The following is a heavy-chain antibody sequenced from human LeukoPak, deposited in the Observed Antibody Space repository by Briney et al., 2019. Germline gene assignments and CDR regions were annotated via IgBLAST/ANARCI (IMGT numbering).Heavy chain of an antibody. CDR1: GGSISSYY. V-gene: IGHV4-59*01. CDR2: IYYSGST. Sequence: SETLSLTCTVSGGSISSYYWSWIRQPPGKGLEWIGHIYYSGSTNYNPSLTSRATITVDTSKNQFSLKLSSVTAADTAVYYCARALAGTGPRSPWFDPWGQGTLVTVSS. D-gene: IGHD6-13*01. CDR3: ARALAGTGPRSPWFDP. J-gene: IGHJ5*02.